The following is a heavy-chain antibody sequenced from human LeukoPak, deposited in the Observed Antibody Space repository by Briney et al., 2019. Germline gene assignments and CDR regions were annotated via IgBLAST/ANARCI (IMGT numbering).Heavy chain of an antibody. CDR1: GDSISISSYY. V-gene: IGHV4-61*09. D-gene: IGHD1-20*01. Sequence: SETLSLTCTVSGDSISISSYYWSWIRQPAGKGLEWIGHIYTSGSTNYNPSLKSRVTMSVDTSKNQFSLKLSSVTAADTAVYYCARERGDNWNVGPWGQGTLVTVSS. CDR2: IYTSGST. CDR3: ARERGDNWNVGP. J-gene: IGHJ5*02.